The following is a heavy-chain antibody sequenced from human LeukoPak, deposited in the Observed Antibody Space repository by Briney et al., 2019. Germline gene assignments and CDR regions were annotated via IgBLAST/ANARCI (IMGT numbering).Heavy chain of an antibody. D-gene: IGHD2-2*01. Sequence: PGGSLRLSCAAAGFTFSSYAMHWVRQAPGKGLEWVAVISYDGSNKYYADSVKGRFTISRDNSKNTLYLQMNSLRAEDTAVYYCARAGQLRAIYYFDYWGQGTLVTVSS. CDR1: GFTFSSYA. J-gene: IGHJ4*02. CDR3: ARAGQLRAIYYFDY. CDR2: ISYDGSNK. V-gene: IGHV3-30-3*01.